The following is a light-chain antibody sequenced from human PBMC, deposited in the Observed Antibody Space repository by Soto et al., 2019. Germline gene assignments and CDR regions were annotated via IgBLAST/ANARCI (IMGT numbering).Light chain of an antibody. J-gene: IGLJ1*01. CDR2: GND. V-gene: IGLV1-51*01. CDR3: ATWDSSLGGDV. Sequence: QAVVTQPPSVSAAPGQKVTISCSGSSSNVGKNYVSWYQHLPGTAPKLLIYGNDRRPSGIPDRFSGSKSGTSATLGITGLQAGDEADYYCATWDSSLGGDVFGIGTKLTVL. CDR1: SSNVGKNY.